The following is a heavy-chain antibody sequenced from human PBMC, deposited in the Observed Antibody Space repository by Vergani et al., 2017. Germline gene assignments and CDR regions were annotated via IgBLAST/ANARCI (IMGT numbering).Heavy chain of an antibody. CDR1: GFTFSSYA. V-gene: IGHV3-30*04. D-gene: IGHD1-14*01. CDR3: ARDSPGNSLIDY. J-gene: IGHJ4*02. Sequence: QVQLVESGGGVVQPGRSLRLSCAASGFTFSSYAMHWVRQAPGKGLEWVAVISYDGSNKYYADSVKGRFTISRDNSKNTLYLQMNSLRAEDTAVYYCARDSPGNSLIDYWGQGTLVTVSS. CDR2: ISYDGSNK.